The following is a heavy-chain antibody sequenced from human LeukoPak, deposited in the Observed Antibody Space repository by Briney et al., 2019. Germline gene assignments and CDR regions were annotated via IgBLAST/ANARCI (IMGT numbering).Heavy chain of an antibody. J-gene: IGHJ1*01. CDR1: GFTFDDYA. V-gene: IGHV3-9*01. D-gene: IGHD3-22*01. CDR3: AKDRNYDSSGYYPH. CDR2: ISWNSGSI. Sequence: GGSLRLSCAASGFTFDDYAMHWVRQAPGKGLVWVSGISWNSGSIGYADSVKGRLTISRDNAKNSLYLQMNSLRAEDTALYYCAKDRNYDSSGYYPHWGQGTLVTVSS.